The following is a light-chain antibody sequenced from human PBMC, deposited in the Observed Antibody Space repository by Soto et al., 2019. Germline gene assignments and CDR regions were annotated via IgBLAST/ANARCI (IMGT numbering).Light chain of an antibody. Sequence: QAVVTQPPSVSGAPGQTVTISCTGSSSNIGAGYDVHWYQQLPGTAPKLLIYGNTNRPSGVPDRFSGSKSGTSASLAITGLQAEEEADYYCPAHDSSLSGVLFGGGTKLTVL. CDR2: GNT. J-gene: IGLJ2*01. CDR1: SSNIGAGYD. V-gene: IGLV1-40*01. CDR3: PAHDSSLSGVL.